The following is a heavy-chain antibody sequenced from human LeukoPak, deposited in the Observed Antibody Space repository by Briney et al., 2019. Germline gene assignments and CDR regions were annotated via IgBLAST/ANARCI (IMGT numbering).Heavy chain of an antibody. CDR3: ARDGGNWHDAFDI. J-gene: IGHJ3*02. D-gene: IGHD1-1*01. CDR2: ISWNSGSM. V-gene: IGHV3-9*01. Sequence: GRSLRLSCAASGFTFDDYAMHWVRQAPGKGLEWVSGISWNSGSMGYADSVKGRFTISRDNAKNTLYLQVNTLRAEDTAVYYCARDGGNWHDAFDIWGQGTMVTVSS. CDR1: GFTFDDYA.